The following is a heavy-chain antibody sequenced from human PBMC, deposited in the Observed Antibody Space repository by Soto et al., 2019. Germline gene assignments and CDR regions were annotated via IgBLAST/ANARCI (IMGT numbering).Heavy chain of an antibody. CDR3: ATTKGGTKTFGV. V-gene: IGHV3-15*07. CDR1: GFTFTNAW. J-gene: IGHJ3*01. CDR2: IRSKADGGTT. Sequence: EVQLVESGGGLVKPGGSLRLSCAASGFTFTNAWMNWVRQTPGQGLEWVGRIRSKADGGTTDYAAPVKGRFSISREDSENTLFLEMISLKTADTGVYYCATTKGGTKTFGVWGQGTMVIVSS. D-gene: IGHD1-1*01.